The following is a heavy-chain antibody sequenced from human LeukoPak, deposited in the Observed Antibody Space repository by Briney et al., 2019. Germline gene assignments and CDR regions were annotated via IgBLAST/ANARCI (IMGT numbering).Heavy chain of an antibody. CDR1: GFTFSSYA. D-gene: IGHD4-17*01. CDR2: ISYDGNNA. J-gene: IGHJ4*02. V-gene: IGHV3-30-3*01. Sequence: GRSLRLSCAASGFTFSSYAMHWVRQAPGKGLEWVAVISYDGNNAYYADSVKGRFTISRDNSKNTLYLQMNSLRAEDTALYYCATLPTWGQGTLVTVSS. CDR3: ATLPT.